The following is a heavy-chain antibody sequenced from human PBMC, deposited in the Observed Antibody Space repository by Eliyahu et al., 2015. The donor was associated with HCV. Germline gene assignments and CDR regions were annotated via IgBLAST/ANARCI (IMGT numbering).Heavy chain of an antibody. CDR1: GFXFSNXX. CDR3: TTDPGTTFFWTISISNWFDP. Sequence: EVQLVESGGGLVKPGGSLXLSCAAXGFXFSNXXMSWVRQAXGKGLGWVGRIKSKTDGGTTDYAAPVKGRFTISRDDSKNTLYLQMNSLKTEDTAVYYCTTDPGTTFFWTISISNWFDPWGQGTLVTVSS. J-gene: IGHJ5*02. V-gene: IGHV3-15*01. D-gene: IGHD1-1*01. CDR2: IKSKTDGGTT.